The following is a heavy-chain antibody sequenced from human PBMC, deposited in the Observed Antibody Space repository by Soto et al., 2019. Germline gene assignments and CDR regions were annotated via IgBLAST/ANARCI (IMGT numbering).Heavy chain of an antibody. CDR3: ARVGGVIVSYFGMDV. CDR2: IYPGDSDT. Sequence: LKISCKTSGYTFTKYWIGWVRKMPGKGLEWMGIIYPGDSDTRYSPSFQGQVSFSVDKSSNTVYLQWNSLKASDTAMYYCARVGGVIVSYFGMDVWGQGTTVTVSS. V-gene: IGHV5-51*01. J-gene: IGHJ6*02. CDR1: GYTFTKYW. D-gene: IGHD3-10*01.